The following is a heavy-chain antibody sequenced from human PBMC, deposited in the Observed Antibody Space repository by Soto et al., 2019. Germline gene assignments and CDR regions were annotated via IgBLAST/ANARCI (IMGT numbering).Heavy chain of an antibody. CDR1: GGTFSSYA. Sequence: QVQLVQSGAEVKKPGSSVKVSCKASGGTFSSYAISWVRQAPGQGLEWMGGIIPIFGTANYAQKFQGRVTITADESTSTAYMELSSLRSVDTAVYYCARDKADCSGGSCYDDYYYYGMDVWGQGTTVTVSS. CDR3: ARDKADCSGGSCYDDYYYYGMDV. J-gene: IGHJ6*02. V-gene: IGHV1-69*01. D-gene: IGHD2-15*01. CDR2: IIPIFGTA.